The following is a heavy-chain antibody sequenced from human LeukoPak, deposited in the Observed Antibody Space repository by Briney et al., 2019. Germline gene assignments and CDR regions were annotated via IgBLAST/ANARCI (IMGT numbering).Heavy chain of an antibody. CDR1: GYTSTSYY. V-gene: IGHV1-46*01. CDR3: ARGPRITLVRGGQWYYYMDV. D-gene: IGHD3-10*01. Sequence: AASVKVSCKASGYTSTSYYMHWVRQAPGQGLEWMGIINPSGGSTSYAQKFQGRVTMTRDTSTSTVYMELSSLRSEDTAVYYCARGPRITLVRGGQWYYYMDVWGKGTTVTISS. J-gene: IGHJ6*03. CDR2: INPSGGST.